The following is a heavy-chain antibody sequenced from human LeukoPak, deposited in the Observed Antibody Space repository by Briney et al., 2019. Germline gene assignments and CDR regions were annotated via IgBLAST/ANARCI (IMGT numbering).Heavy chain of an antibody. CDR3: AKCGGGSTNCYGAFDI. D-gene: IGHD2-2*01. CDR2: ISGSGSNT. CDR1: GFTFSSYA. V-gene: IGHV3-23*01. Sequence: PGGSLRLSCAASGFTFSSYALSWVRQAPGKGLEWVSGISGSGSNTYYADSVKGRFIISRDNSKNTVYLQMNSLSADDTAVYYCAKCGGGSTNCYGAFDIWAKGQGSPSLQ. J-gene: IGHJ3*02.